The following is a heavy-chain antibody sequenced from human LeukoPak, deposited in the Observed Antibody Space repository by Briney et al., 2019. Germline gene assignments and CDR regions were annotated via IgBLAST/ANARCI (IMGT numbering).Heavy chain of an antibody. J-gene: IGHJ3*02. V-gene: IGHV3-21*04. CDR3: ASGDYSGTKPDPIDM. Sequence: GGSLRLSCAASGFTFSSYNMNWVRQAPGKGLEWVSSISSSSGYIYYADSVMGRFTISRDNAKNSLYLQMNSLRSDDTAVYYCASGDYSGTKPDPIDMWGQGTMVTVSS. CDR2: ISSSSGYI. CDR1: GFTFSSYN. D-gene: IGHD3-10*01.